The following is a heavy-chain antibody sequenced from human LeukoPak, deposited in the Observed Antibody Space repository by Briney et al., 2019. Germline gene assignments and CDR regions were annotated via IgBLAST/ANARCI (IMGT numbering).Heavy chain of an antibody. D-gene: IGHD3-10*01. V-gene: IGHV3-23*01. CDR2: IPGSGDIP. CDR3: AKGSSGEYYH. J-gene: IGHJ1*01. Sequence: GGSLRLSCVASGFPFSSDTMTRVRQAPGRALEWVHSIPGSGDIPSYVASVKGRFSISRDKCKDTLYLQMYSRRADDTATYYCAKGSSGEYYHWGEGTLVTVSS. CDR1: GFPFSSDT.